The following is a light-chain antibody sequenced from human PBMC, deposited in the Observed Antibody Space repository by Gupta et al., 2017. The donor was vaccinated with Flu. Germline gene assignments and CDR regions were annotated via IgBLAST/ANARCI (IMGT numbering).Light chain of an antibody. Sequence: SPGQTASITCSGDKLGDKYACWYQQKPGQSTVRVIYQDSKRPSGIPERFYGSNSGKTANLTISGTQAMDEADYYCQAWDSSTGVFGGGTKLTVL. CDR2: QDS. V-gene: IGLV3-1*01. CDR3: QAWDSSTGV. CDR1: KLGDKY. J-gene: IGLJ2*01.